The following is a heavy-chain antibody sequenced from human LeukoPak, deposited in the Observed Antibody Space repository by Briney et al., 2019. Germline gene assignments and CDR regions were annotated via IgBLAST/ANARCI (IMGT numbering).Heavy chain of an antibody. V-gene: IGHV3-23*01. D-gene: IGHD3-10*01. CDR1: GFTFSNYA. CDR2: ISGSGGST. J-gene: IGHJ4*02. CDR3: ARVYYYTSGSRWGDYFDY. Sequence: GGSLRLSCAASGFTFSNYAMSWVRQAPGKGLEWVSVISGSGGSTYYADSVEGRFTVSRDNSKNTLYLQMNSLRAQDTAVYYCARVYYYTSGSRWGDYFDYWGQGTLVTVSS.